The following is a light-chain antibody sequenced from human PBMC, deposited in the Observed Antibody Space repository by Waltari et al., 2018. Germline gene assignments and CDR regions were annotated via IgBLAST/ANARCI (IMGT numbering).Light chain of an antibody. Sequence: QSALTQPASVSGSPGQSITISCTGTSSDVGGYNYVSWYQQHPGKVPKLFIFDVSNRPSGVPNRFSGSKSGNTASLTISGLQAEDESDYYCCSFTSRSTWVFGGGTKLTVL. V-gene: IGLV2-14*01. J-gene: IGLJ3*02. CDR3: CSFTSRSTWV. CDR2: DVS. CDR1: SSDVGGYNY.